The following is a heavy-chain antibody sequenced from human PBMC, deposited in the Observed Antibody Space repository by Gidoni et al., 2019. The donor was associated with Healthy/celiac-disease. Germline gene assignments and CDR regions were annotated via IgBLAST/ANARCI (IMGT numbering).Heavy chain of an antibody. D-gene: IGHD6-6*01. CDR1: GGSFSGYY. J-gene: IGHJ4*02. CDR3: AREPPSPYSSSSPGYFDY. V-gene: IGHV4-34*01. CDR2: INHSGST. Sequence: QVQLQQWGAGLLKPSETLSLTCAVYGGSFSGYYWSWIRQPPGKGLEWIGEINHSGSTNYNPSLKSRVTISVDTSKNQFSLKLSSVTAADTAVYYCAREPPSPYSSSSPGYFDYWGQGTLVTVSS.